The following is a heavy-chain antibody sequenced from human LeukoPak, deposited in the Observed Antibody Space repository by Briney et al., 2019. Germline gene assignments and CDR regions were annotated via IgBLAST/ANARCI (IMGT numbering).Heavy chain of an antibody. V-gene: IGHV4-59*08. CDR1: GGSIGSHY. Sequence: SETLSLTCTVSGGSIGSHYWTWIRQTPGKGLEWIGYVYDIGSTNYNPSLKSRVTISVDTSKNQFSLKLSSVTAADTAVYYCARGVGSGSYYRYYYYYMDVWGKGTTVTISS. J-gene: IGHJ6*03. D-gene: IGHD3-10*01. CDR3: ARGVGSGSYYRYYYYYMDV. CDR2: VYDIGST.